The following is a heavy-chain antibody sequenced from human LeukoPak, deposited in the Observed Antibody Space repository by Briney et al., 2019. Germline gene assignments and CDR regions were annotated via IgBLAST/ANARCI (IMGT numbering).Heavy chain of an antibody. CDR1: GFTFSSYG. D-gene: IGHD5-12*01. CDR3: AKGGYSGYDHDAFDI. V-gene: IGHV3-30*18. J-gene: IGHJ3*02. CDR2: ISYDGSNK. Sequence: GGSLRLSCAGSGFTFSSYGMHWVRQAPGKGLEWVAVISYDGSNKYYADSVKGRFTISRDNSKNTLYLQMNSLRAEDTAVYYCAKGGYSGYDHDAFDIWGQGTMVTVSS.